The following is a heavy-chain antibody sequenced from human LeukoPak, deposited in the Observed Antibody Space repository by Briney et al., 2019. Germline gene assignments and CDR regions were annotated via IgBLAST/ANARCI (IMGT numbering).Heavy chain of an antibody. V-gene: IGHV1-69*04. D-gene: IGHD6-13*01. CDR2: IIPILGIA. CDR3: ARAESYSRGFDP. Sequence: SVKVSCKASGGTFSSYAISWVRQAPGQGLEWMGRIIPILGIANYAQKFQGRVTITADKSTSTAYMELSSLRSEDTAVYYCARAESYSRGFDPWGQGTLVTVSS. CDR1: GGTFSSYA. J-gene: IGHJ5*02.